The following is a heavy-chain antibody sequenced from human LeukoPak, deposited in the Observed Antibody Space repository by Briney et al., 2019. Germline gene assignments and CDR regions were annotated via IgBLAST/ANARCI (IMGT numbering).Heavy chain of an antibody. CDR2: IKQDGSEK. D-gene: IGHD3-16*02. Sequence: SRGCLRLSCAAPGFTLTTYWVSWVRRTPGKGLEWVANIKQDGSEKYYVESVEGRFTNSRDNAKNTLYLQMDSLRVDDTAVYYCAILSSDYWGQGTLVTVSS. J-gene: IGHJ4*02. V-gene: IGHV3-7*03. CDR3: AILSSDY. CDR1: GFTLTTYW.